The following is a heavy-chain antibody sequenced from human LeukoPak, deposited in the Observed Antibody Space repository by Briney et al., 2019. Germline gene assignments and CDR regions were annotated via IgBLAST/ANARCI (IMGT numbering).Heavy chain of an antibody. CDR1: GGTFSSYA. Sequence: SVKVSCEASGGTFSSYAISWVRQAPGQGLEWMGGIIPIFGTANYAQKFQGRVTITADKSTSTAYMELSSLRSEDTAVYYCATCTTVTTRWERYAFDIWGQGTMVTVSS. CDR3: ATCTTVTTRWERYAFDI. J-gene: IGHJ3*02. V-gene: IGHV1-69*06. CDR2: IIPIFGTA. D-gene: IGHD4-17*01.